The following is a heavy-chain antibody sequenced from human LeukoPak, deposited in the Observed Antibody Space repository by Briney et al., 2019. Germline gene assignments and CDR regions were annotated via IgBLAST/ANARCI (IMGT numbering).Heavy chain of an antibody. V-gene: IGHV1-46*01. J-gene: IGHJ4*02. CDR2: INPSGGSA. CDR3: ACIAALDRDY. Sequence: ASVKVSCKASGYTFTSYYMHWVRQAPGQGLEWMGIINPSGGSASYAQKFQGRVTMTRDTSTSTVYMGLSSLRSEDTAVYYCACIAALDRDYWGQGTLVTVSS. CDR1: GYTFTSYY. D-gene: IGHD6-25*01.